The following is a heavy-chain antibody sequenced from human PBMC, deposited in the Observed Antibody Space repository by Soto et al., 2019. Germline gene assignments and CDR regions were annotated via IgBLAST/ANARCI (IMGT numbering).Heavy chain of an antibody. CDR1: CGAIISYY. V-gene: IGHV4-59*01. CDR3: VRQQYDFLVDP. J-gene: IGHJ5*02. Sequence: SETLSLTVTVSCGAIISYYWIWIRQPPGKGLEWIGYIYYSGSTNYNPSLKSRVTISVDTSKNQFSLKLSSVTAADTALYYCVRQQYDFLVDPWGQGTLVTVSS. CDR2: IYYSGST. D-gene: IGHD3-16*01.